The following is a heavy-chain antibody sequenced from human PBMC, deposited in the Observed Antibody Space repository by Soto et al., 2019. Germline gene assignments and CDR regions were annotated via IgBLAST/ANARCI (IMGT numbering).Heavy chain of an antibody. CDR2: INHSGST. J-gene: IGHJ6*02. Sequence: PSETLSLTCAVYGGSFSGYYWSWIRQPPGKGLEWIGEINHSGSTNYNPSLKSRVTISVDTSKNQFSLKLSSVTAADTAVYYCARDFVRQSSSGMDVWGQGTTVTVSS. D-gene: IGHD3-9*01. CDR1: GGSFSGYY. V-gene: IGHV4-34*01. CDR3: ARDFVRQSSSGMDV.